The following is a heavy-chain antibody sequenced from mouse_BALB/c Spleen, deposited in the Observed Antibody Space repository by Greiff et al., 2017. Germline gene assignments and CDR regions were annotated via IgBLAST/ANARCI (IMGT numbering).Heavy chain of an antibody. Sequence: VQGVESGPGLVQPSQSLSITCTVSGFSLTSYGVHWVRQSPGKGLEWLGVIWSGGSTDYNAAFISRLSISKDNSKSQVFFKMNSLQADDTAIYYCARGDYGSSSWFAYWGQGTLVTVSA. CDR1: GFSLTSYG. J-gene: IGHJ3*01. CDR2: IWSGGST. CDR3: ARGDYGSSSWFAY. V-gene: IGHV2-4-1*01. D-gene: IGHD1-1*01.